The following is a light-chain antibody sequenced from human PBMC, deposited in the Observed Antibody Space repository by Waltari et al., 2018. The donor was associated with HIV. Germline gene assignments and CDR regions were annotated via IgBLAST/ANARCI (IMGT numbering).Light chain of an antibody. CDR2: EVS. V-gene: IGLV2-14*01. CDR3: SSYTSRAVSTYV. J-gene: IGLJ1*01. CDR1: SSDVGDYNY. Sequence: QSALTQPAYVSGSPGQSIPISCIGTSSDVGDYNYVSWYQQHPGKAPKVMIYEVSNRPSGISDRFSGSKSGNTASLTISGLQAEDEADYYCSSYTSRAVSTYVFGTGTKVTVL.